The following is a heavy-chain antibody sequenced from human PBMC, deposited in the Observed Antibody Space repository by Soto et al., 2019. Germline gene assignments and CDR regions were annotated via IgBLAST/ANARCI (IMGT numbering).Heavy chain of an antibody. V-gene: IGHV3-23*01. CDR3: VKGAARYFDY. J-gene: IGHJ4*02. CDR1: GFSFGTYA. Sequence: VGSLRLSCVASGFSFGTYAMTWVGQVPGKGLEWVSTISGGIGSTFYADSVKGRFTISRDISKKMLFLHMNGLRGEDTGTYYCVKGAARYFDYWGRGTLVTVSS. D-gene: IGHD1-26*01. CDR2: ISGGIGST.